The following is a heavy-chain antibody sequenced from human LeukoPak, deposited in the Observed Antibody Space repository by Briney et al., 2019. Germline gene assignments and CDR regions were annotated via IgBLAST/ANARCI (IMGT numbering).Heavy chain of an antibody. J-gene: IGHJ4*02. Sequence: ISSSGSTIYYADSVKGRFTISRDNAKNSLYLQMNSLRAEDTAVYYCARDDYDFWSGYKDYWGQGTLVTVSS. V-gene: IGHV3-11*04. CDR3: ARDDYDFWSGYKDY. D-gene: IGHD3-3*01. CDR2: ISSSGSTI.